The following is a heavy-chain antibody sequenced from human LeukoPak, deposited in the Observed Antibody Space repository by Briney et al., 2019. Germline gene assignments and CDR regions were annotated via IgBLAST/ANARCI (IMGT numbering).Heavy chain of an antibody. Sequence: GGSLRLSCVASGFTFTTSAMSWVRQAPGKGLEWISAIGGGGATFYTDSVEGRFTISRDTSRNTLYLRMNSLRAEDTAVYNCARHSSQGTFANWGQGTRVTVSS. CDR2: IGGGGAT. CDR3: ARHSSQGTFAN. V-gene: IGHV3-23*01. J-gene: IGHJ4*02. D-gene: IGHD1-1*01. CDR1: GFTFTTSA.